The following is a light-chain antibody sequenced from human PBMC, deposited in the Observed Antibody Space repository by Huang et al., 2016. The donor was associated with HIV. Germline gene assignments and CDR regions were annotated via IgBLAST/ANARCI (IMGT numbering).Light chain of an antibody. J-gene: IGKJ2*01. Sequence: VLTQSPATLSLSPVESATLSCRASQDIGRYLAWYQHKPGQCHRPLIYDASNRASGIPVRFSGSGSVTDFTLTISSLEPEDFSVYHCQQHSKWPPTFGQGTKLEIK. CDR1: QDIGRY. CDR2: DAS. V-gene: IGKV3-11*01. CDR3: QQHSKWPPT.